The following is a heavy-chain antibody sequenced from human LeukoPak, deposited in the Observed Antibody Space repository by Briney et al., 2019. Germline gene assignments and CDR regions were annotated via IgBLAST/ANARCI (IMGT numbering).Heavy chain of an antibody. CDR1: GFTYTDFY. V-gene: IGHV3-11*01. Sequence: GGSLRLSFAASGFTYTDFYLSWVRQAPGKGLGGVSYISISGTTIYYADSVKGRFTFSRDNAKNSLYLQMNSLRAEDTAVYYCARTGRLQYGDYVAFDYWGQGTLVTVSS. D-gene: IGHD4-17*01. CDR2: ISISGTTI. J-gene: IGHJ4*02. CDR3: ARTGRLQYGDYVAFDY.